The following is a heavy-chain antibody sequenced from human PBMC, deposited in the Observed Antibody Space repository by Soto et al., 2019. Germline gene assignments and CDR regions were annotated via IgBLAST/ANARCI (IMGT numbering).Heavy chain of an antibody. J-gene: IGHJ6*02. CDR1: GGSISSSSYY. V-gene: IGHV4-39*07. CDR3: ARDQAIFGVDDYYYGMDV. D-gene: IGHD3-3*01. CDR2: IYYSGST. Sequence: SETLSLTCTVSGGSISSSSYYWGWIRQPPGKGLEWIGSIYYSGSTYYNPSLKSRVTISVDRSKNQFSLKLSSVTAADTAVYYCARDQAIFGVDDYYYGMDVWGQGTTVTVSS.